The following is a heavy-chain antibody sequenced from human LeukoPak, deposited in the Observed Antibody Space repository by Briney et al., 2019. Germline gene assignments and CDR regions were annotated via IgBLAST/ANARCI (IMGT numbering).Heavy chain of an antibody. V-gene: IGHV3-7*03. Sequence: GGPLRLSCAASGFTSSSYWMSWVRQAPGKGLEWVANIKQDGSEKYYVDSVKGRFTISRDNARNSLYLQMNSLRAEDTAVYYCARENYYGSGSYCFDYWGQGTLVTVSS. CDR3: ARENYYGSGSYCFDY. CDR1: GFTSSSYW. J-gene: IGHJ4*02. CDR2: IKQDGSEK. D-gene: IGHD3-10*01.